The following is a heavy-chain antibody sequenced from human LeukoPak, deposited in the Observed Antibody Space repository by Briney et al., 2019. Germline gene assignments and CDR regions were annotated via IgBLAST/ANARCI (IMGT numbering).Heavy chain of an antibody. CDR2: IYSGGST. CDR1: GFTVSSNY. Sequence: GGSLRLSCAASGFTVSSNYMSWVRQAPGKGLEWVSVIYSGGSTYYADSVKGRFTISRDNSKNTLYLQMNSLRAEDTAVYYCARGVAAVAVIDYWGQGTLVTVSS. J-gene: IGHJ4*02. V-gene: IGHV3-66*01. D-gene: IGHD6-19*01. CDR3: ARGVAAVAVIDY.